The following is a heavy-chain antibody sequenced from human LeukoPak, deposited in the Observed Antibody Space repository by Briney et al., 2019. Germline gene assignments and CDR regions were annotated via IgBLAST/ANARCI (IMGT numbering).Heavy chain of an antibody. V-gene: IGHV4-38-2*01. D-gene: IGHD6-13*01. Sequence: GSLRLSCAASGFTFSDYYMSWIRQAPGKGLEWIGSIYYSGSTYYNPSLKSRVTISVDTSKNQFSLKLSSVTAADTAVYYCARGGSPGIAAAGTGINWFDPWGQGTLVTVSS. CDR2: IYYSGST. CDR1: GFTFSDYY. CDR3: ARGGSPGIAAAGTGINWFDP. J-gene: IGHJ5*02.